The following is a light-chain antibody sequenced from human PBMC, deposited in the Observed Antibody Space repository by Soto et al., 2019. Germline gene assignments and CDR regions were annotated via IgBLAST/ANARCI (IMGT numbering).Light chain of an antibody. Sequence: GAAPKLLIYSNAIRPSGVPDRISGSKSGTSASLAITGLRAEDEADYYCQSYDSSLSNYVFGTGTKVTVL. J-gene: IGLJ1*01. CDR2: SNA. V-gene: IGLV1-40*01. CDR3: QSYDSSLSNYV.